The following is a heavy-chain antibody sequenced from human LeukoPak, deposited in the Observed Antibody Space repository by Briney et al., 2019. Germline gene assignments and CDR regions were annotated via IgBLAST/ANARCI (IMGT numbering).Heavy chain of an antibody. J-gene: IGHJ4*02. CDR2: ISPNSGGT. Sequence: ASVKVSCKASGYTFTGYYMHWVRQAPGQGLEWMGWISPNSGGTNYAQKFQGRVTMTRDTSISTAYMELSRLRSDDTAVYYCARGPAVYSSGWSDADFDYWGQGTLVTVSS. CDR3: ARGPAVYSSGWSDADFDY. D-gene: IGHD6-19*01. CDR1: GYTFTGYY. V-gene: IGHV1-2*02.